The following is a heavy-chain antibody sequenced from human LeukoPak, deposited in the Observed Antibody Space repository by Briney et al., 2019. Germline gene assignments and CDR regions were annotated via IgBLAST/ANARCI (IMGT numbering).Heavy chain of an antibody. CDR3: ARIVDSYGSFDY. Sequence: ASVKVSCKASGYTFTSYAMHWVRQAPGQRLEWMGWINAGNGNTKYSQKFQGRVTITRDTSASTAYMELSSLRSEDTAVYYCARIVDSYGSFDYWGQGTLVTVSS. J-gene: IGHJ4*02. CDR1: GYTFTSYA. V-gene: IGHV1-3*01. CDR2: INAGNGNT. D-gene: IGHD5-18*01.